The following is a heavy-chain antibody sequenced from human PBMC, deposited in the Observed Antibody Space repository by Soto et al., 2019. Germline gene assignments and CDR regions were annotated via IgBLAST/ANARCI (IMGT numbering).Heavy chain of an antibody. D-gene: IGHD6-13*01. CDR2: IFYSGFT. CDR3: ARHLNGYSSSWYREYYFDY. V-gene: IGHV4-39*01. Sequence: SETLSLTCTVSGHSISSSNYYWGWIRQPPGKGLEWIGSIFYSGFTYYNPSLKSRVTISVDRSKTQFSLKLSSVTAADTGVYYCARHLNGYSSSWYREYYFDYWGQGTLVTVSS. CDR1: GHSISSSNYY. J-gene: IGHJ4*02.